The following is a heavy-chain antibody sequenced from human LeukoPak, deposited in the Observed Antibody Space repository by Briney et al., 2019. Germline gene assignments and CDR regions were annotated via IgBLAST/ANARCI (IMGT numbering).Heavy chain of an antibody. D-gene: IGHD1-26*01. J-gene: IGHJ6*03. V-gene: IGHV1-69*13. CDR3: ARGAALWEADYYYYMDV. CDR2: IIPIFGTA. Sequence: ASVKVSCKASGGTVSSYAISWVRQAPGQGLECMGGIIPIFGTANYAQKFQGRVTITADESTSTAYMELSSLRSEDTAVYYCARGAALWEADYYYYMDVWGKGTTVTVSS. CDR1: GGTVSSYA.